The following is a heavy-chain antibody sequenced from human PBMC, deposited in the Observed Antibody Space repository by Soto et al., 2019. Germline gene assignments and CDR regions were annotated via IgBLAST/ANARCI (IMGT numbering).Heavy chain of an antibody. CDR2: IYPFYSGT. Sequence: PGESLKISCKGFGYIFTSYWIVWVLHMPGKCLDCIGIIYPFYSGTRYRPSLQGQFTFSADKSTSTSYLHCISLKASDSAIYYFSRSVMATFPYYYYGMDVWGQGTPVTVSS. CDR1: GYIFTSYW. D-gene: IGHD5-12*01. V-gene: IGHV5-51*01. J-gene: IGHJ6*02. CDR3: SRSVMATFPYYYYGMDV.